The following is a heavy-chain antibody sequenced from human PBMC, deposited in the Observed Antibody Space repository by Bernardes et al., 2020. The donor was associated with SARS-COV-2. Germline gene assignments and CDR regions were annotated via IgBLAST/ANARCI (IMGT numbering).Heavy chain of an antibody. J-gene: IGHJ4*02. CDR3: SQGWRLEA. V-gene: IGHV4-59*08. CDR1: GGSIRSDY. CDR2: IYHSGLT. Sequence: SETLSLTCTVSGGSIRSDYWSWIRQPPGKGLEWIGYIYHSGLTKYNPSLKSRVTISIDTSKSQFSLNLTSVTAADAAVYYCSQGWRLEAWGQGTLVTVSS. D-gene: IGHD2-15*01.